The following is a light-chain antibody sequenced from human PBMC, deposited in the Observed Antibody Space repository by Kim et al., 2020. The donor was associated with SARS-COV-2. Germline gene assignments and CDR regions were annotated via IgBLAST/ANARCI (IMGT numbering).Light chain of an antibody. CDR1: QSVLYNPNNKAY. V-gene: IGKV4-1*01. Sequence: RATINCKSRQSVLYNPNNKAYLAWYQQKPGQPPKLLIYWASTRESGVPDRFSGSESGTDFTLTISNLQAEDVAIYYCQQYYSPPYTFGRGTKLEI. J-gene: IGKJ2*01. CDR2: WAS. CDR3: QQYYSPPYT.